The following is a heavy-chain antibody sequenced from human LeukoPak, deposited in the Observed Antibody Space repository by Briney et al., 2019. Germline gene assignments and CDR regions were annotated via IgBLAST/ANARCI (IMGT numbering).Heavy chain of an antibody. D-gene: IGHD3-16*02. CDR2: TYYRSKWYS. V-gene: IGHV6-1*01. J-gene: IGHJ4*02. Sequence: SQTLSLTCAISGDSVSSNSAAWNWIRQSPSRGLEWLGRTYYRSKWYSDYAVSVKSRITINPDTSKNQFSLQLNSVTPEDTAVYYCTTGVMITFGGVIVFDYWGQGTLVTVSS. CDR1: GDSVSSNSAA. CDR3: TTGVMITFGGVIVFDY.